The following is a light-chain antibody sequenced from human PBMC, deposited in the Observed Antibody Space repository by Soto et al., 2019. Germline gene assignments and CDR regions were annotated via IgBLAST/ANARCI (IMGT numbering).Light chain of an antibody. V-gene: IGKV3-15*01. CDR3: QQYKNWYT. CDR1: QNVGSS. J-gene: IGKJ2*01. CDR2: TAS. Sequence: EIVMTQSPATRSVSPGERATLSCRASQNVGSSLAWYQQKPGQPPRLLIQTASTRATGIPARFSGSGSGTDFTLTISSLQSEDFAVYYCQQYKNWYTFGQGTKLEIK.